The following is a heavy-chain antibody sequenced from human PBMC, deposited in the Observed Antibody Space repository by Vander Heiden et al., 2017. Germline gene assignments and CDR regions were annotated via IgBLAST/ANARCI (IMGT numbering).Heavy chain of an antibody. V-gene: IGHV3-30-3*01. CDR1: GFTFRSSA. Sequence: QVQLAESGGGVVQPGRSLSLSCAASGFTFRSSALNWVRPAPGKGLEWVAVISYDGSNKYAADSVKGRFTISRDNSKNTLYLQMNSLRAEDTAVYYCARDLWYVDLGSDYYYYGMDVWCEGTTVDVAS. CDR3: ARDLWYVDLGSDYYYYGMDV. D-gene: IGHD2-15*01. CDR2: ISYDGSNK. J-gene: IGHJ6*02.